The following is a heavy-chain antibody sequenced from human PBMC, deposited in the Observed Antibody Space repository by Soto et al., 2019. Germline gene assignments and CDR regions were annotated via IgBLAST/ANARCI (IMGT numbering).Heavy chain of an antibody. Sequence: QVQLVEFGGGVVQPGRSLRLSCAASGFAFSNYCMHWVRQTPGKGLEWVALIWYDVSNEYYADSVKGRFTISRDNSKNTMYLQMQSLRVEDTAVYFCARSPPGVAGRYYFDFWGQGTLVTVSS. D-gene: IGHD6-6*01. CDR1: GFAFSNYC. CDR2: IWYDVSNE. CDR3: ARSPPGVAGRYYFDF. V-gene: IGHV3-33*01. J-gene: IGHJ4*02.